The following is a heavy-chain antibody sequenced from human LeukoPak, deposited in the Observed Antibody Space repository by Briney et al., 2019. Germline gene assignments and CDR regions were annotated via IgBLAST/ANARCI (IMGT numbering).Heavy chain of an antibody. D-gene: IGHD3-10*01. J-gene: IGHJ4*02. CDR3: ARVVVTMVRGVTLVTPGDY. V-gene: IGHV1-18*01. CDR1: GYTFTSYG. CDR2: ISAYNGNT. Sequence: ASVTVSCKASGYTFTSYGISWVRQAPGQGLEWMGWISAYNGNTNYAQKPQGRVTMTTDTSTSTAYMKLRSLRSDDTAVYYCARVVVTMVRGVTLVTPGDYWGQGTLVTVSS.